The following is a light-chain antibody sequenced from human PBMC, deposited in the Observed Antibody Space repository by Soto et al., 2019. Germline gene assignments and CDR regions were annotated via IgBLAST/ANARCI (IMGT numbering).Light chain of an antibody. V-gene: IGKV1-12*01. Sequence: IQMTQSPASVSASVGDRVTVTCRASQDISGRLAWLQQKPGKAPKFLISHASRLQNGVPSRFSGGESGTDFTLTSSGLHPEAFATDYCLQAARFPRTFGQGTKVEFK. CDR1: QDISGR. CDR2: HAS. CDR3: LQAARFPRT. J-gene: IGKJ1*01.